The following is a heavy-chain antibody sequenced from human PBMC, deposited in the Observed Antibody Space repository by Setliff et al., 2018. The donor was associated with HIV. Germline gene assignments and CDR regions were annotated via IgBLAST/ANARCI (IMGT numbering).Heavy chain of an antibody. Sequence: ASVKVSCKSSGYTFSNFGVSWVRQAPGQGLEWLGYINGYSGKTHLSPRRQGRLTMTTDTSTDTVYLELRSLASDDTAIYYCAREAPRYASGAFDMWGLGTMVTVSS. CDR3: AREAPRYASGAFDM. J-gene: IGHJ3*02. CDR2: INGYSGKT. D-gene: IGHD3-10*01. CDR1: GYTFSNFG. V-gene: IGHV1-18*01.